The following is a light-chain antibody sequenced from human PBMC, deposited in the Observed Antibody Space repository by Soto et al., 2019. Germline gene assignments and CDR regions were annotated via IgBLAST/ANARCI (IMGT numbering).Light chain of an antibody. J-gene: IGKJ2*01. CDR3: QQFDSLPYT. CDR1: QDISDR. Sequence: DIQMTQSASSLSASVGDRVTITCQASQDISDRLNWYQQKPGKAPKILISDASSLETGVPSRFSGDGSGTDFTLTINSLQPGDFATYHCQQFDSLPYTFGQGTSLEI. V-gene: IGKV1-33*01. CDR2: DAS.